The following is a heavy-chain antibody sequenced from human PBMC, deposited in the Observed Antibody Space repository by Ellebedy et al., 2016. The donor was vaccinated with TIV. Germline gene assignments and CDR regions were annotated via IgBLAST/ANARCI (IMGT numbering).Heavy chain of an antibody. D-gene: IGHD6-19*01. CDR3: ARGYSSGWYNWFDP. CDR2: IYYNGST. CDR1: GGSISSYY. Sequence: MPGGSLRLSCTVSGGSISSYYWSWIRQPPGKGLEWIGYIYYNGSTNYNPSLKSRVTISVDTSKNQFSLKLSSVTAADTAVYYCARGYSSGWYNWFDPWGQGTLVTVSS. J-gene: IGHJ5*02. V-gene: IGHV4-59*01.